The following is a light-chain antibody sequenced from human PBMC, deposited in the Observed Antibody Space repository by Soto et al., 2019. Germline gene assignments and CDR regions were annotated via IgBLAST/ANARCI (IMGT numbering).Light chain of an antibody. Sequence: EIVLTQSPGTLSLSPGERATLSCRASQSVSSSYLAWYQQRPGQAPRLLFYDASYRATGIPARFRGSGSMTDFTLTISSLEPEDFALYYCQQRSNWITFGQGTRLEIK. CDR1: QSVSSSY. J-gene: IGKJ5*01. CDR2: DAS. V-gene: IGKV3D-20*02. CDR3: QQRSNWIT.